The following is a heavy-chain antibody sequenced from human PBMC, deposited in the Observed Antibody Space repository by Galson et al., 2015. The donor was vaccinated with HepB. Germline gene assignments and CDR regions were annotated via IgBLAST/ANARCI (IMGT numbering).Heavy chain of an antibody. CDR3: AKVVTTAIYFDY. Sequence: SLRLSCAASGFTFSSYAMSWVRQAPGKGLEWVSAISSSGGSTYYADSVKGQFTISRDSSKNTPYLQMNSLRAEDTAVYYCAKVVTTAIYFDYWGQGTLVTVSS. D-gene: IGHD4-11*01. J-gene: IGHJ4*02. V-gene: IGHV3-23*01. CDR2: ISSSGGST. CDR1: GFTFSSYA.